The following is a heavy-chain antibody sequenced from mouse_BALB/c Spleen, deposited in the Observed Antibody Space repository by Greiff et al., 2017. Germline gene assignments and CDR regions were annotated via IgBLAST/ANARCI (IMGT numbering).Heavy chain of an antibody. D-gene: IGHD2-1*01. J-gene: IGHJ3*01. Sequence: EVQLQQSGTVLARPGASVQMSCKASGSTFTSYWLHWVKQRPGQGLEWIGAIYPGNSDTSYNQKFKGKAKLTAVTSTSTAYMELSSLTNEDSAVYYCTRSDGNYYAWFAYWGQGTLVTVSA. CDR1: GSTFTSYW. V-gene: IGHV1-5*01. CDR3: TRSDGNYYAWFAY. CDR2: IYPGNSDT.